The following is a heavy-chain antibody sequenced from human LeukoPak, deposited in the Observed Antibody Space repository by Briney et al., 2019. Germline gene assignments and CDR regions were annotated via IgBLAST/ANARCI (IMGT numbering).Heavy chain of an antibody. V-gene: IGHV1-3*01. CDR3: ARARWTSTVTTYYLDY. D-gene: IGHD4-17*01. Sequence: GASVKVSCKASGYIFSDYAIQWVRQAPGQGLEWMGLINAGNGKTKYSQKFQGRVTSTRDTSASTAYMELSGLRSEDTAVYYCARARWTSTVTTYYLDYWGQGTLVTVSS. J-gene: IGHJ4*02. CDR2: INAGNGKT. CDR1: GYIFSDYA.